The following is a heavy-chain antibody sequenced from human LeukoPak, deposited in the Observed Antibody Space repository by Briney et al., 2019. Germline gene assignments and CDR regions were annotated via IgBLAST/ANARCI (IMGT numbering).Heavy chain of an antibody. V-gene: IGHV3-30*04. CDR2: ISYDGSNK. Sequence: GGSLRLSCAASGFTFSSYAMHWVRQAPGKGLEWVAVISYDGSNKYYADSVKGRFTISRDNSKNTLYLQMNSLRAEDTALYYCARDKRDYYDSSGYYGGIDYWGQGTLVTVSS. J-gene: IGHJ4*02. CDR1: GFTFSSYA. D-gene: IGHD3-22*01. CDR3: ARDKRDYYDSSGYYGGIDY.